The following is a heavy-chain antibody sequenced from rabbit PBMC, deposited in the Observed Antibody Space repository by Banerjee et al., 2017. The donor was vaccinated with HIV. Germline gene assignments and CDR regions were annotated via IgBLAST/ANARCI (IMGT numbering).Heavy chain of an antibody. Sequence: QSLEESGGDLVKPGASLTLTCTASGFSFSSSYWICWVRQAPGKGLEWIACIYAGDGNTYYASWAKGRFTITKISSTAVTLQMTSLTAADTATYFCGRDQYDSGSGYRLWGPGTLVTVS. CDR1: GFSFSSSYW. V-gene: IGHV1S40*01. J-gene: IGHJ4*01. CDR2: IYAGDGNT. D-gene: IGHD1-1*01. CDR3: GRDQYDSGSGYRL.